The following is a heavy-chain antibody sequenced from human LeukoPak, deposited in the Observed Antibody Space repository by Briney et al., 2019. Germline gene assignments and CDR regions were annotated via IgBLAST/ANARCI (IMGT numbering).Heavy chain of an antibody. CDR1: GFTFSSYG. Sequence: GGSLRLSCAASGFTFSSYGMHWVRQAPGKGLEWVAFIRYDGSNKYYADSVKGRFTISRDNSKNTLYLQMNSLRAEDTAVYYCARDIVVPAASGRYFDYWGQGTLITVSS. J-gene: IGHJ4*02. CDR3: ARDIVVPAASGRYFDY. CDR2: IRYDGSNK. V-gene: IGHV3-30*02. D-gene: IGHD2-2*01.